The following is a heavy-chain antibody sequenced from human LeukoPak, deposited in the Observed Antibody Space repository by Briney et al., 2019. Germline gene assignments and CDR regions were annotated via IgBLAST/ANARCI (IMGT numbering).Heavy chain of an antibody. CDR1: GGSCSSYY. J-gene: IGHJ4*02. CDR2: IYYSGST. CDR3: ARGDRTFLFDY. D-gene: IGHD3-16*01. V-gene: IGHV4-59*01. Sequence: SETLSLTCTVSGGSCSSYYWSLIRQPAGKGLEWIGYIYYSGSTNYNPSLKSRVTISVDTSKNQFSLKLSSVTAADTAVYYCARGDRTFLFDYWGQGTLVTVSS.